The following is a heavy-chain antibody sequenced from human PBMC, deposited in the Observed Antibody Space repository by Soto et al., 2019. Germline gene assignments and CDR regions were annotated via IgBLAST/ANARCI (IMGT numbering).Heavy chain of an antibody. CDR3: ARHRFSSGSDYFDY. D-gene: IGHD3-22*01. CDR1: GYTFNDYY. J-gene: IGHJ4*02. Sequence: ASVKVSCKASGYTFNDYYLHWVRQAPGQGLEWMGSIKPNSGDTDYSQTFQGRVTMTRDTSIRTAYMEVAGLRSDDTAVYYCARHRFSSGSDYFDYRGKGTLVTVSS. V-gene: IGHV1-2*02. CDR2: IKPNSGDT.